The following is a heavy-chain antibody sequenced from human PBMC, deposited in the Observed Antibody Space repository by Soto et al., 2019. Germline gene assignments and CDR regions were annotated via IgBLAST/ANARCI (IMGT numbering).Heavy chain of an antibody. CDR3: ERVYYYDSSANFGY. Sequence: EVQLVESGGGLVKPGGSLRLSCVASGFTFGSYSMACVRQAPGKGPEWVSYIKSSSNDIDYADAVTGRITISRDNAKNSLHMQMNSLRDDDTAVYYCERVYYYDSSANFGYWGQWTLVTVSS. CDR1: GFTFGSYS. D-gene: IGHD3-22*01. CDR2: IKSSSNDI. V-gene: IGHV3-48*02. J-gene: IGHJ4*02.